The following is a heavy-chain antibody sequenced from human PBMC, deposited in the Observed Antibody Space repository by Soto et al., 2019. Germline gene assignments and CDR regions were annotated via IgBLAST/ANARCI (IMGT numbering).Heavy chain of an antibody. D-gene: IGHD3-10*01. CDR3: ARRYGSAFDI. V-gene: IGHV4-30-2*01. Sequence: SETLSLTCTVSGGSINSGGYSWTWIRQPPGKGLEWIGFIYHTGTTYYNPSLKSRVTISVDRSKNQFSLKLNSVTAADTAVYYCARRYGSAFDIWGQGTMVTVSS. CDR2: IYHTGTT. CDR1: GGSINSGGYS. J-gene: IGHJ3*02.